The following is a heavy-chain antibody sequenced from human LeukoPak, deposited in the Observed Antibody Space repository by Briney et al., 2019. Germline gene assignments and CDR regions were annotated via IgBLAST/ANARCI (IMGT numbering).Heavy chain of an antibody. D-gene: IGHD6-19*01. CDR2: INHSGST. V-gene: IGHV4-34*01. Sequence: PSETLSLTCAVYGGSFSGYYWSWIRQPPGKGLEWIGEINHSGSTNYNPSLKSPVTISVDTSKNQFSLKLSSVTAADTAVYYCARQSSGPTDAFDIWGQGTMVTVSS. CDR1: GGSFSGYY. CDR3: ARQSSGPTDAFDI. J-gene: IGHJ3*02.